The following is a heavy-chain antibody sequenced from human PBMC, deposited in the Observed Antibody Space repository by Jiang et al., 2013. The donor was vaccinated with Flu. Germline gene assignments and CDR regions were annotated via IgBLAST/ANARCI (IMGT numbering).Heavy chain of an antibody. CDR3: TRDAGDDWEQLP. V-gene: IGHV7-4-1*02. D-gene: IGHD1-26*01. Sequence: QSGSELRRPGTSVKVSCKSSGNTFTEYAINWVRQVPGQGLEWMGWVNTKSGNPVYAQGFTGRYVFSLDTSVKTAYLQINNLRAEDTAVYYCTRDAGDDWEQLPWGQGTQVTVSS. J-gene: IGHJ5*02. CDR2: VNTKSGNP. CDR1: GNTFTEYA.